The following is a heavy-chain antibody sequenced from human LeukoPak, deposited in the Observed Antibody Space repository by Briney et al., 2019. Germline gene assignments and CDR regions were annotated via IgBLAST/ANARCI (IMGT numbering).Heavy chain of an antibody. CDR2: INHSGST. V-gene: IGHV4-34*01. Sequence: SETLSLTCAVYGGSFSGYYWSWIRQPPGKGLEWIGEINHSGSTNYNPSLKSRVTISVDTSKNQFSLKLSSVTAADTAVYYCARYCSSTSCYLSSGYYYGMDVWGQGTTVTVSS. D-gene: IGHD2-2*01. CDR3: ARYCSSTSCYLSSGYYYGMDV. CDR1: GGSFSGYY. J-gene: IGHJ6*02.